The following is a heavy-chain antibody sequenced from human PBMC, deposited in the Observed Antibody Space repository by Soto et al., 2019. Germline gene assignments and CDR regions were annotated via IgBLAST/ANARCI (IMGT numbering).Heavy chain of an antibody. D-gene: IGHD2-2*01. CDR2: IYYSGST. J-gene: IGHJ6*03. CDR1: GGSISSSSYY. Sequence: SETLSLTCTVSGGSISSSSYYWGWIRQPPGKGLEWIGSIYYSGSTYYNPSLKSRVTISVDTSKNQFSLKLSSVTAADTAVYYCARHKDIVVVPAAMSMDVWGKGTTVTVSS. V-gene: IGHV4-39*01. CDR3: ARHKDIVVVPAAMSMDV.